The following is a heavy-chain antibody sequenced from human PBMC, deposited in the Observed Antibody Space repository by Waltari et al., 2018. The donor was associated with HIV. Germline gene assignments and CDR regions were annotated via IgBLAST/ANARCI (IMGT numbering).Heavy chain of an antibody. Sequence: EVQLVESGGELVKPGGSLRLSCAASGCTFRGYWMSWVRQAPGKRLEWVANINLDGSKRYYVDSVKGRFTISRDNAKNSLSLQMNSLRSEDTATYYCASDYYAYFDYWGQGTLVTVSS. D-gene: IGHD3-10*01. CDR2: INLDGSKR. V-gene: IGHV3-7*04. CDR3: ASDYYAYFDY. CDR1: GCTFRGYW. J-gene: IGHJ4*02.